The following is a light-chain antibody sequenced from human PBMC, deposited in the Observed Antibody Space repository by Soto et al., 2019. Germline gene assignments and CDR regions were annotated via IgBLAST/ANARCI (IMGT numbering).Light chain of an antibody. CDR3: QQRSNWPPGVT. CDR1: QSVSSSY. V-gene: IGKV3D-20*02. J-gene: IGKJ5*01. Sequence: EIVLTQSPGTLSLSPGERATLSCRAGQSVSSSYLAWYQQKPGQAPRLLIYDASNRATGIPARFSGSGSGTDFTLTISSLEPEDFAVYYCQQRSNWPPGVTFGQGTRLEIK. CDR2: DAS.